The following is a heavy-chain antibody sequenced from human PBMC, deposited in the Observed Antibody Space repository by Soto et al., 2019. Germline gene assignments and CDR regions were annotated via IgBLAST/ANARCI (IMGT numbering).Heavy chain of an antibody. J-gene: IGHJ5*02. V-gene: IGHV4-39*01. CDR3: ASAFGYCSGGSCQYNWFDP. Sequence: SETLSLTCTVSGGSISSSSYYWGWIRQPPGKGLEWIGSIYYSGSTYYNPSLKSRVTISVDTSKNQFSLKLSSVTAADTAVYYRASAFGYCSGGSCQYNWFDPWGQGTLVTVSS. CDR2: IYYSGST. D-gene: IGHD2-15*01. CDR1: GGSISSSSYY.